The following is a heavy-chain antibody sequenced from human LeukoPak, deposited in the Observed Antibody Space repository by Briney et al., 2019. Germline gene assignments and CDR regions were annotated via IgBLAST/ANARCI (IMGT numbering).Heavy chain of an antibody. D-gene: IGHD1-20*01. V-gene: IGHV1-69*13. CDR3: AADRYNWNRFDY. CDR1: GGTFSSYA. CDR2: IIPIFGTA. J-gene: IGHJ4*02. Sequence: SVKVSCKASGGTFSSYAISWVRQAPGQGLEWMGGIIPIFGTANYAQKFQGRVTITADESTSTAYMELSSLRSEDTAVYYCAADRYNWNRFDYWGQGTLVTVSS.